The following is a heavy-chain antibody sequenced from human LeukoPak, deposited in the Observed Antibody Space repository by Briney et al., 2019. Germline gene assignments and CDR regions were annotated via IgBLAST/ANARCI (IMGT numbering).Heavy chain of an antibody. V-gene: IGHV3-30*04. J-gene: IGHJ4*02. Sequence: QPGRSLRLSCAASGFTFSSYAMHWVRPAPGKGLEWVAVISYDGSNKYYADSVKGRFTISRDNSKNTLYLQMNSLRAEDTAVYYCARDEGRGRDRGAVAGLIDYWGQGTLVTVSS. CDR2: ISYDGSNK. CDR3: ARDEGRGRDRGAVAGLIDY. D-gene: IGHD6-19*01. CDR1: GFTFSSYA.